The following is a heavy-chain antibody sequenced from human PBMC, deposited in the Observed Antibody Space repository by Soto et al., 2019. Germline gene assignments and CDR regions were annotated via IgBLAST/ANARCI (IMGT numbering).Heavy chain of an antibody. D-gene: IGHD7-27*01. V-gene: IGHV3-11*04. CDR3: AQSEAFAGDDYYYYGLAV. CDR2: ITGSGSVT. J-gene: IGHJ6*02. CDR1: GIIFSDYH. Sequence: GGSLRLSCAASGIIFSDYHMHWIRQAPGKGLEWVSSITGSGSVTYYAESVQGRFTISRDSSKNTVYLQMNSLRAEDTAVYYCAQSEAFAGDDYYYYGLAVCAQGTTVPGSS.